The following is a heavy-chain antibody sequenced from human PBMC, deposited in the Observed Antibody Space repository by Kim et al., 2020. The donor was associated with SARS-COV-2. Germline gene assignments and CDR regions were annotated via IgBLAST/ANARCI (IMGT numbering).Heavy chain of an antibody. CDR3: AKCEGTWSSSSEFDY. V-gene: IGHV3-23*01. Sequence: DSVKGRFTISKDNSKNTLYRQMNSRRAEDTAVYYCAKCEGTWSSSSEFDYWGQGTLVTVSS. D-gene: IGHD6-6*01. J-gene: IGHJ4*02.